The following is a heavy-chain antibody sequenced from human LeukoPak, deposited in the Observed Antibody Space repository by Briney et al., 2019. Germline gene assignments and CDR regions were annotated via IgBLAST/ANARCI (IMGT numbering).Heavy chain of an antibody. CDR3: ARDRRRGFDP. V-gene: IGHV1-69*13. CDR2: SIPIFGTA. Sequence: GASVTVSCKASGGTFSSYAISWVRQAPGQGLEWMGGSIPIFGTANYAQKFQGRVTITADESTSTAYMELSSLRSEDTAVYYCARDRRRGFDPWGQGTLVTVSS. J-gene: IGHJ5*02. CDR1: GGTFSSYA.